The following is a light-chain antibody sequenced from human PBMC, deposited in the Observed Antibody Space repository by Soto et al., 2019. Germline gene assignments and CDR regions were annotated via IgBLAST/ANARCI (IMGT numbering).Light chain of an antibody. J-gene: IGLJ2*01. V-gene: IGLV1-40*01. CDR1: SSNIGAGFD. Sequence: QSVLTQPPSVSGAPGQRLTISCAGTSSNIGAGFDVHWYQQLPGTAPKLLIYANDDRPSGVPDRFSGSTSGTSASLAITGLQAEDAADYYCQSYDSSLSAVVFGGGTKVTVL. CDR3: QSYDSSLSAVV. CDR2: AND.